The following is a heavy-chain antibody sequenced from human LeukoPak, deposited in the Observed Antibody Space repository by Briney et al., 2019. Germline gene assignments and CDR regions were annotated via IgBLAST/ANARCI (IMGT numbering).Heavy chain of an antibody. CDR1: GASTSSRGYY. CDR2: IYNTGTT. CDR3: AGDLDFASGYYLHY. Sequence: SQTLSLTCTVSGASTSSRGYYWSWVRQHPEKGLEWIGYIYNTGTTYYNPSLKSRITISADTSKNQFSLKVTSVTAADTAVYYCAGDLDFASGYYLHYWGQGTLVTVSS. V-gene: IGHV4-31*03. D-gene: IGHD3-22*01. J-gene: IGHJ4*02.